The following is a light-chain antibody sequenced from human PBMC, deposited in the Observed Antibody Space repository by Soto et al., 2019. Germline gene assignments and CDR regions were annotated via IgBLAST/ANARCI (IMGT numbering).Light chain of an antibody. V-gene: IGLV6-57*04. Sequence: NFMLTQPHSVSESPGKTVTISCTRSSGSIASNYVQWYQQRPGSAPTTVIYEDNQRPSGVPDRFSGSIDSSSNSASLTLSGTEAWGGGGYYRQSFDRSNPRGVFRGGTKLTVL. CDR1: SGSIASNY. CDR3: QSFDRSNPRGV. J-gene: IGLJ2*01. CDR2: EDN.